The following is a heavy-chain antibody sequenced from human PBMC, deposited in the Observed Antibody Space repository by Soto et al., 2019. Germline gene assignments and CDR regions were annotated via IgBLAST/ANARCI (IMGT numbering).Heavy chain of an antibody. V-gene: IGHV1-18*01. Sequence: SVKVSCKASGYTFTSYGISWVRQAPGQGLEWMGWISAYNGNTNYAQKLQGRVTMTTDTSTSTAYMELRSLRSDDTAVYYCAIDRIAARTAVFDYWGKVPLVTVAS. D-gene: IGHD6-6*01. CDR1: GYTFTSYG. J-gene: IGHJ4*02. CDR2: ISAYNGNT. CDR3: AIDRIAARTAVFDY.